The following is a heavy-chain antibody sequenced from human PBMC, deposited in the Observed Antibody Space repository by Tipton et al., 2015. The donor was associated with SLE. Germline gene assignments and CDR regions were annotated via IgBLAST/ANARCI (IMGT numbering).Heavy chain of an antibody. D-gene: IGHD2-15*01. V-gene: IGHV3-21*03. CDR2: ISKSSSDI. CDR3: SRDVGICSGDSCRPFGY. Sequence: SLRLSCTASGFTFSNYAMSWFRQAPGKGLEWVASISKSSSDIYYADSVKGRFTISRENAKNSLYLQMNILRAEDTALYYCSRDVGICSGDSCRPFGYRGPGILVTVSS. J-gene: IGHJ4*02. CDR1: GFTFSNYA.